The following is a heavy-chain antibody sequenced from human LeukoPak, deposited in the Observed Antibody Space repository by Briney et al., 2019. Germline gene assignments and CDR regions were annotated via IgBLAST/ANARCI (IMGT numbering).Heavy chain of an antibody. CDR2: ISGSGGST. Sequence: GGSLRLSCAASGFTFSSYAMSWVRQAPGKGLEWVSAISGSGGSTYYADSVKGRFTISRDNSKNTLYLQMNCLRAEDTAVYYCAKDGQLLPLYFDYWGQGTLVTVSS. D-gene: IGHD2-15*01. V-gene: IGHV3-23*01. J-gene: IGHJ4*02. CDR3: AKDGQLLPLYFDY. CDR1: GFTFSSYA.